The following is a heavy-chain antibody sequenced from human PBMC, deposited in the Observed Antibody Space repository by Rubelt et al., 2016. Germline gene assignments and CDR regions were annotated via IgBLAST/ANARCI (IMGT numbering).Heavy chain of an antibody. CDR2: INHSGST. CDR1: GGSFRDYY. V-gene: IGHV4-34*01. J-gene: IGHJ5*02. CDR3: ARANNGYDYP. D-gene: IGHD5-12*01. Sequence: QLQLQQWGAGLLKPSETLSLSCAVYGGSFRDYYWSWIRQSPGKGLEWIGEINHSGSTNVNPSLKSRVTISVDTSKNQLSLKMRSVTAADAAVYSCARANNGYDYPWGQGTLVTVSS.